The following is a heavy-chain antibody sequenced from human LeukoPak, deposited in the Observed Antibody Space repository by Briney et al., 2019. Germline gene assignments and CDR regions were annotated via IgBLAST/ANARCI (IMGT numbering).Heavy chain of an antibody. V-gene: IGHV3-23*01. Sequence: GGSLRLSCAASGFTFSSYAMSWVRQAPGKGLEWVSATSGSGGSTYYADSVKGRFTISRDNSKNMLYLQMNSLRAEDTAVYYCAKDRNPTTVTTLFWFDPWGQGTLVTVSS. CDR2: TSGSGGST. CDR3: AKDRNPTTVTTLFWFDP. J-gene: IGHJ5*02. D-gene: IGHD4-11*01. CDR1: GFTFSSYA.